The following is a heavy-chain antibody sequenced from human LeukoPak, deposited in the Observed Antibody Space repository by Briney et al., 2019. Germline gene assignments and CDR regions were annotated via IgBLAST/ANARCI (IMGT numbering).Heavy chain of an antibody. D-gene: IGHD6-25*01. CDR2: IHDSGIA. Sequence: SETLSLTCSVSGFSITFYWSWFRQPPGKGPEWIGQIHDSGIASYSPSLKSRVTISLDTSKNQFSLHLSSVTAADTAVYYCARHSGYAMDVWGQGITVTVS. CDR1: GFSITFY. CDR3: ARHSGYAMDV. V-gene: IGHV4-59*08. J-gene: IGHJ6*02.